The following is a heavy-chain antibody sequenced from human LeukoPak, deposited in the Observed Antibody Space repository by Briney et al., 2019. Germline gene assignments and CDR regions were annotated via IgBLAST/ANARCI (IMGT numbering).Heavy chain of an antibody. V-gene: IGHV4-31*02. J-gene: IGHJ3*02. D-gene: IGHD5-18*01. CDR2: IYYSGST. CDR3: ARNTAMVPALDAFDI. CDR1: GGTISSGGWY. Sequence: SETLSLTCTVSGGTISSGGWYWSGIRQRLGKRRWWSGYIYYSGSTYYTPSLKSRVTISVDTSKNQFSLKLSSVTAADTAVYYCARNTAMVPALDAFDIWGQGTMVTVSS.